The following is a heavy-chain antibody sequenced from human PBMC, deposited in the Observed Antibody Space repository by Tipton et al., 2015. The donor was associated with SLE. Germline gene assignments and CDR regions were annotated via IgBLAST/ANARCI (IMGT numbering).Heavy chain of an antibody. D-gene: IGHD2-21*02. CDR2: ISGSATGGTT. J-gene: IGHJ3*02. Sequence: GSLRLSCAVSGVTVSNYAMSWVRQAPGKGLEWVSAISGSATGGTTDYADSVRGRFTIFRDNSKNTLYLQMNSLRVEDTALYFCARAGSGDYKIFGALDIWGQGTMVTVSS. V-gene: IGHV3-23*01. CDR3: ARAGSGDYKIFGALDI. CDR1: GVTVSNYA.